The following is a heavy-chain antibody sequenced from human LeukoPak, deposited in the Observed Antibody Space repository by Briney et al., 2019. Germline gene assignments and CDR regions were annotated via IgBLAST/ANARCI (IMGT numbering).Heavy chain of an antibody. J-gene: IGHJ4*02. D-gene: IGHD2-8*01. CDR1: GFTFNSAW. CDR3: STAGYCTNGVCYALDY. Sequence: PGGSLRLSCGASGFTFNSAWMNWVRQAPGKGLEWVARTKGKIDGGTTDYAAPVKGRFTVSRDDSKNTLYLQMNSLRTEDNALYYCSTAGYCTNGVCYALDYWGQGTLVTVSS. V-gene: IGHV3-15*01. CDR2: TKGKIDGGTT.